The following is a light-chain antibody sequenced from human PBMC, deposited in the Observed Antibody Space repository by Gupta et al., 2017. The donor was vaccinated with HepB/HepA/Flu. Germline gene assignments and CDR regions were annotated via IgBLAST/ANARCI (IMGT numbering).Light chain of an antibody. V-gene: IGKV1-8*01. J-gene: IGKJ4*01. Sequence: ALHMTQSPSSFSASRGDRVTITCRASQDISSFLAWYQQKPGKAPKLVIHSASTLEGGVPSRFSGGGSGTDFTFTISSLQSEDFATYYCQQDDNSPFTFGGGTXVEI. CDR2: SAS. CDR3: QQDDNSPFT. CDR1: QDISSF.